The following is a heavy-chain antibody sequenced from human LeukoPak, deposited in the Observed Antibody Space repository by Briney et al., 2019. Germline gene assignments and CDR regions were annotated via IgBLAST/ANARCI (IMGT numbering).Heavy chain of an antibody. V-gene: IGHV3-23*01. CDR1: GFTFSSDA. D-gene: IGHD5-12*01. CDR2: ITGSDDRT. J-gene: IGHJ4*02. Sequence: PGGSLRPPCAASGFTFSSDAMTWVRQAPGEGLEWVSTITGSDDRTYYADSVKGRFTISRDYSKNTVHLRLNSLRAEDTAMYYCAKGPQLYSGYHPDYWGQGTLVTVSS. CDR3: AKGPQLYSGYHPDY.